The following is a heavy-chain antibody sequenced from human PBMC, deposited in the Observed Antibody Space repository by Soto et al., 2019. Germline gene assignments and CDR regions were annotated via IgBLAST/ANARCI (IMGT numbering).Heavy chain of an antibody. CDR1: GFTFSSYA. D-gene: IGHD1-26*01. CDR2: ISYDGSNK. Sequence: GGSLRLSCAASGFTFSSYAMHWVRQAPGKGLEWVAVISYDGSNKYYADSVKGRFTISRDNSKNTLYLQMNSLRAEDTAVYYCARAGGSYRYFDYWGQGTLVTVSS. V-gene: IGHV3-30-3*01. CDR3: ARAGGSYRYFDY. J-gene: IGHJ4*02.